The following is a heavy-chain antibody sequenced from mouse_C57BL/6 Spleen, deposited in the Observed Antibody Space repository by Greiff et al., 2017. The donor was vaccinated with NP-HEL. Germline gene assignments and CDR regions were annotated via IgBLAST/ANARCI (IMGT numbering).Heavy chain of an antibody. J-gene: IGHJ3*01. V-gene: IGHV5-17*01. CDR2: ISSGSSTI. CDR1: GFTFSDYG. CDR3: ARPHYYGSTSWFAY. Sequence: DVKLVESGGGLVKPGGSLKLSCAASGFTFSDYGMHWVRQAPEKGLEWVAYISSGSSTIYYADTVKGRFTISRDNAKNTLFLQMTSLRSEDTAMYYCARPHYYGSTSWFAYWGQGTQVTVSA. D-gene: IGHD1-1*01.